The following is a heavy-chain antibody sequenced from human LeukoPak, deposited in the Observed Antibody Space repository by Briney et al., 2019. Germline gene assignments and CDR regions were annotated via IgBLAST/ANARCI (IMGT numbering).Heavy chain of an antibody. CDR1: DGSIRSGDYY. D-gene: IGHD5-18*01. CDR3: ARVGYRSEYFDY. J-gene: IGHJ4*02. Sequence: PSETLSPTCTVSDGSIRSGDYYWSWIRQHPGKGLEWIGYISYSGITYSNPSLKSRVTISVGTFKRQFSLRLNSVTPADTAVYYCARVGYRSEYFDYWGQGTLVTVSS. CDR2: ISYSGIT. V-gene: IGHV4-31*03.